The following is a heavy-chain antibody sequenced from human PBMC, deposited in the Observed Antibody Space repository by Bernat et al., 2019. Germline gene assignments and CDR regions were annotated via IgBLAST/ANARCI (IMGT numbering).Heavy chain of an antibody. Sequence: EVQLVESGGGLVQPGGSLKLSCAASGFTFSGSAMHWVRQASGKGLEWVGRIRSKAKSYATAYAASVKGRLTISRDDSKNTAYLQMNSLKTEDTAVYYCTRGITGTTPYFDYWGQGTLVTVSS. V-gene: IGHV3-73*02. CDR2: IRSKAKSYAT. J-gene: IGHJ4*02. CDR3: TRGITGTTPYFDY. D-gene: IGHD1-20*01. CDR1: GFTFSGSA.